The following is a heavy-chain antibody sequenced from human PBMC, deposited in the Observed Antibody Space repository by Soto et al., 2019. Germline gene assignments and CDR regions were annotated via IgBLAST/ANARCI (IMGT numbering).Heavy chain of an antibody. CDR2: IIPIFGTA. D-gene: IGHD2-8*01. V-gene: IGHV1-69*13. CDR3: ARSILPSGYCTNGVCRPPSFDY. J-gene: IGHJ4*02. Sequence: SVKVCCKASGGTFSSYAISWVRQAPGQGLEWMGGIIPIFGTANYAQKFQGRVTITADESTSTAYMELSSLRSEDTAVYYCARSILPSGYCTNGVCRPPSFDYWGQGTLVTVSS. CDR1: GGTFSSYA.